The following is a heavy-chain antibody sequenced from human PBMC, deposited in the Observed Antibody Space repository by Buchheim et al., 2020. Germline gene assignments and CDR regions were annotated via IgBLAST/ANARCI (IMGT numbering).Heavy chain of an antibody. CDR2: IYYSGGT. V-gene: IGHV4-39*02. J-gene: IGHJ6*02. CDR3: ARTRDYYYYAMDV. D-gene: IGHD3-10*01. Sequence: QLQMQESGPGLVKPSETLSLTCSVSGGSINDNNYYWAWVRQPPGKGLEWIGSIYYSGGTYYNPSLESRVTVSLDMSNKHFSLKLSSVTAADTAVYYCARTRDYYYYAMDVWGQGTT. CDR1: GGSINDNNYY.